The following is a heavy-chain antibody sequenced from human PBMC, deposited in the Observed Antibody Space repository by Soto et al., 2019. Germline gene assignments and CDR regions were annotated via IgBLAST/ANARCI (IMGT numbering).Heavy chain of an antibody. Sequence: PSETLSLTCTVSGGSISSGGYYWSWIRQHPGKGLEWIGYIYYSGSTNYNPSLKSRVTISVDTSKNQFSLKLSPVTAADTAVYYCARVSLTTVTTTYYYYYYMDVWGKGTTVTVSS. D-gene: IGHD4-4*01. V-gene: IGHV4-61*08. CDR3: ARVSLTTVTTTYYYYYYMDV. CDR1: GGSISSGGYY. J-gene: IGHJ6*03. CDR2: IYYSGST.